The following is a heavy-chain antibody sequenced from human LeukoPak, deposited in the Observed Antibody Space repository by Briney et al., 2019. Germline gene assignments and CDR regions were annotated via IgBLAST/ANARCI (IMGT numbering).Heavy chain of an antibody. V-gene: IGHV3-11*04. J-gene: IGHJ4*02. CDR3: ARVTGYSISSYYFDF. CDR2: ISTSGITM. CDR1: EFTFSDYY. D-gene: IGHD6-6*01. Sequence: GGSLRLSCAASEFTFSDYYMSWIRQAPGKGLEWVSYISTSGITMYYAESVKGRFTISRDNAKNTLYLQMNSLRAEDTAVYYCARVTGYSISSYYFDFWGQGTLVTVSS.